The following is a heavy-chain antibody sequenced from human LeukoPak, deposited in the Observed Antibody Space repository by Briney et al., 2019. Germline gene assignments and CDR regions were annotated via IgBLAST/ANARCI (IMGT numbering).Heavy chain of an antibody. CDR2: ILYDGSNK. CDR3: AKDGQGGCFDY. CDR1: GFTFSSYG. D-gene: IGHD3-16*01. Sequence: PGRSLRLSCAASGFTFSSYGMHWVRQAPGKGLEWVAVILYDGSNKYYADSVKGRFTISRDDFKNKLYLQMNSLRAEDTAVYYCAKDGQGGCFDYWGQGTLVTVSS. J-gene: IGHJ4*02. V-gene: IGHV3-30*18.